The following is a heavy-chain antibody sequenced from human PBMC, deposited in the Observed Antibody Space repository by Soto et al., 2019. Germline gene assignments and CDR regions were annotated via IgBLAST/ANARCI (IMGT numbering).Heavy chain of an antibody. CDR3: ARDAYGGNPEYFQH. Sequence: QVQLVQSGAEVKKPGSSVKVSCKASGGTFSSYTISWVRQAPGQGLEWMGRIIPILGIATYGQKFQGRVTITADKSTSTAYMELSSLRSEDTAVYYCARDAYGGNPEYFQHRGQGTLVTVSS. D-gene: IGHD4-17*01. V-gene: IGHV1-69*08. J-gene: IGHJ1*01. CDR2: IIPILGIA. CDR1: GGTFSSYT.